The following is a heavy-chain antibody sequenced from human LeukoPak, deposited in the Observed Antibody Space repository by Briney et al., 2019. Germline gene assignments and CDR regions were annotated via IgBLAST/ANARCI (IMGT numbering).Heavy chain of an antibody. V-gene: IGHV4-39*07. Sequence: SETLFLTCTVSGGSIRSSYYYWGWIRQPPGKGLEWIGSIYDSGSTYYNPSLKSRVTISVDRSKNQFSLKLSSVTAADTAVYYCARVPQPTISNGFDIWGQGTMVTVSS. CDR1: GGSIRSSYYY. CDR2: IYDSGST. J-gene: IGHJ3*02. D-gene: IGHD5-24*01. CDR3: ARVPQPTISNGFDI.